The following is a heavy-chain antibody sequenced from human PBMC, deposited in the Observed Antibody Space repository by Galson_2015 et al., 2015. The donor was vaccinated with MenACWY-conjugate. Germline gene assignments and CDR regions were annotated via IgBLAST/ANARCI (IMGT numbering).Heavy chain of an antibody. J-gene: IGHJ4*02. CDR3: ARAISGGWYNFDY. CDR1: GFSSDDYG. CDR2: INWNGAST. V-gene: IGHV3-20*04. D-gene: IGHD6-19*01. Sequence: SLRLSCAASGFSSDDYGMGWVRQAPGKGLEWVPGINWNGASTGYADSVKGRFTISRDNAKNSLYLQMSSLRAEDAALYYCARAISGGWYNFDYWGQGTLVTVSS.